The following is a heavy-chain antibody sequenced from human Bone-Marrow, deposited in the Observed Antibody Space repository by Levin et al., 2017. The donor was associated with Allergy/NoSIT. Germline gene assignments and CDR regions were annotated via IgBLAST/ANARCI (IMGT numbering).Heavy chain of an antibody. CDR1: GDSVTSENYY. D-gene: IGHD3-10*01. CDR2: IYSSGTT. Sequence: SQTLSLTCSVSGDSVTSENYYWSWIRQPAGKGLEWIGRIYSSGTTNYNPSLKGRVTISLATSKNEFSLNLASVTAADTAVYYCARMNYGSGSRFDFWGQGTLVTVSS. J-gene: IGHJ4*02. V-gene: IGHV4-61*02. CDR3: ARMNYGSGSRFDF.